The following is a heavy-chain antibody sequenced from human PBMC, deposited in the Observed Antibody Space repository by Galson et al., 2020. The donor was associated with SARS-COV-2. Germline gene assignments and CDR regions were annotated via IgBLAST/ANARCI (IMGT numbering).Heavy chain of an antibody. V-gene: IGHV3-21*01. CDR3: AGDRWGYYYGMNI. D-gene: IGHD3-16*01. J-gene: IGHJ6*02. CDR1: GFTFNTYT. Sequence: GESLKISCAASGFTFNTYTMNWVRQAPGKGLEWVSSISSSSVYIYYADSVKGRFTISRDNAKNSLYLQMNSLKAEDTAVYYCAGDRWGYYYGMNIWGQGTTVTVSS. CDR2: ISSSSVYI.